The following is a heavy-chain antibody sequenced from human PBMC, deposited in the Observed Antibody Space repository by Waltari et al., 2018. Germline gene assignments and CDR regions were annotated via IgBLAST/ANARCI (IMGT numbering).Heavy chain of an antibody. CDR3: ARPRSAYYYYGMDV. CDR1: GVSIPSAGHY. Sequence: QVQLQESGPGLVQPSQTLSLTCTVSGVSIPSAGHYWTWIRQRPGQGLEWIGYVYRSGSTYYNPSLKSRVTISLDTSRNHFSLTLTSVTAADTALYYCARPRSAYYYYGMDVWGQGTTVTVSS. D-gene: IGHD3-3*01. CDR2: VYRSGST. J-gene: IGHJ6*02. V-gene: IGHV4-30-4*08.